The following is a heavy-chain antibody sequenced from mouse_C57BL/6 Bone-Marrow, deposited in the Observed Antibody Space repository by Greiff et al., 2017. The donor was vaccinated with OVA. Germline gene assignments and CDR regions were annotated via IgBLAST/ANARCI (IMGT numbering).Heavy chain of an antibody. CDR2: INPGSGGT. V-gene: IGHV1-54*01. CDR3: ARGRPRGYFDY. CDR1: GYAFTNYL. D-gene: IGHD3-1*01. J-gene: IGHJ2*01. Sequence: QVQLKQSGAELVRPGTSVKVSCKASGYAFTNYLIEWVKQRPGQGLEWIGVINPGSGGTNYNEKFKGKATLTADKSSSTAYMQLSSLTSEDSAVYFCARGRPRGYFDYWGQGTTLTVSS.